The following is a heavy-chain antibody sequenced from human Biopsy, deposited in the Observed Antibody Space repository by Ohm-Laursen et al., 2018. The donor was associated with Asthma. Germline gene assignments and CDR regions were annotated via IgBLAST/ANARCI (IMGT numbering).Heavy chain of an antibody. CDR1: GGSIKSRGNY. D-gene: IGHD5-18*01. CDR2: IYNTGSA. CDR3: ARERVTAMVTYFNY. J-gene: IGHJ4*02. Sequence: TLSLTCTVSGGSIKSRGNYWSWIRQRPGKGLEWIGYIYNTGSAYYNPSLKSRLSISVDTSKNQFSLKLSSVTAADTAVYYCARERVTAMVTYFNYWGQGTLVTVSS. V-gene: IGHV4-31*03.